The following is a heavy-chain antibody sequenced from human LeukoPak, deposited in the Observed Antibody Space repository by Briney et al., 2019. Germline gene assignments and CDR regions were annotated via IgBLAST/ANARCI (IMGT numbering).Heavy chain of an antibody. Sequence: PSETLSLTCSVYTGSISSYYWCWIRQPPGKGLEWIGYIYYSGSTNYNPSLKSRVTISVDTSKNQFSRKLSSVTAADTAVYYCARVHGSGSQLGAYYFDYWGRGTLVTVSS. CDR2: IYYSGST. D-gene: IGHD3-10*01. CDR1: TGSISSYY. V-gene: IGHV4-59*01. J-gene: IGHJ4*02. CDR3: ARVHGSGSQLGAYYFDY.